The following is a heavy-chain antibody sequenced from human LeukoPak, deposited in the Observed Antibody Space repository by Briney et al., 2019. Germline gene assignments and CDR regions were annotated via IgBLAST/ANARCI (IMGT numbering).Heavy chain of an antibody. Sequence: PGGSLRLSCAASGFTFSSYSMNWVRQAPGKGLEWVSPISSSSSYIYYADSVKGRFTISRDNAKNSLYLQMNSLRAEDTAVYYCQVVGATHEYHFDYWGQGTLVTVSS. CDR3: QVVGATHEYHFDY. D-gene: IGHD1-26*01. CDR1: GFTFSSYS. CDR2: ISSSSSYI. J-gene: IGHJ4*02. V-gene: IGHV3-21*01.